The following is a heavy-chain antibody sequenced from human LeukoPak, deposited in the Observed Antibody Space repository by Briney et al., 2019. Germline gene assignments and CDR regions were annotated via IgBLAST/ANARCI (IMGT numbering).Heavy chain of an antibody. Sequence: SETLSLTCTVSDGSISSYYWSWIRQPAGKGLEWIGRIYTSGSTNYNPSLKSRVTMSVDTSKNQFSLKLSSVTAADTAVYYCACEGLYGSGRQTPDYWGQGTLVTVSS. CDR1: DGSISSYY. CDR2: IYTSGST. D-gene: IGHD3-10*01. CDR3: ACEGLYGSGRQTPDY. V-gene: IGHV4-4*07. J-gene: IGHJ4*02.